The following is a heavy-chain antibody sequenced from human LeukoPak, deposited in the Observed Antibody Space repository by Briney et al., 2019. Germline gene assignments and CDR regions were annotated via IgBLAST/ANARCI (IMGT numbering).Heavy chain of an antibody. CDR3: ARGYRTGDMTIFAY. J-gene: IGHJ4*02. Sequence: GASVKASCKASGYTFTGYYMQWVRQAPGQGLEWMGWINPNSGDTNYAQKFQGRVTMTRDTSISTAYMELSSLRSDDTAVYFCARGYRTGDMTIFAYWGQGTLVTVSS. D-gene: IGHD3-3*01. CDR2: INPNSGDT. V-gene: IGHV1-2*02. CDR1: GYTFTGYY.